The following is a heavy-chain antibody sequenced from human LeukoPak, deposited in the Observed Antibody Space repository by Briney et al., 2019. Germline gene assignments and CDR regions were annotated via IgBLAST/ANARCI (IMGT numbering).Heavy chain of an antibody. Sequence: GASVKVPCKASGYTFTSYGLSWVRQAPGQGLEWMGWISAYNGDRVYAQKFQGRVTMTTDTSTSTAYMELRSLRSDDTAVYYCARAAPTIAAWVDYWGQGTLVTLSS. J-gene: IGHJ4*02. D-gene: IGHD6-13*01. CDR2: ISAYNGDR. V-gene: IGHV1-18*04. CDR1: GYTFTSYG. CDR3: ARAAPTIAAWVDY.